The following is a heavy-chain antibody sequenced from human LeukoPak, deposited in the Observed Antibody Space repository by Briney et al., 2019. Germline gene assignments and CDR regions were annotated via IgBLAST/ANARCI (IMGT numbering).Heavy chain of an antibody. CDR2: IIPIFGTA. J-gene: IGHJ4*02. D-gene: IGHD3-22*01. Sequence: SVKVSCKASGGTFSSYAISWVRQAPGQGLEWMGGIIPIFGTANYAQKFQGRVTITTDESTSTAYMELSSLRSEDTAVYYCAGAEYDSSLGFAYWGQGTLVTVSS. CDR1: GGTFSSYA. V-gene: IGHV1-69*05. CDR3: AGAEYDSSLGFAY.